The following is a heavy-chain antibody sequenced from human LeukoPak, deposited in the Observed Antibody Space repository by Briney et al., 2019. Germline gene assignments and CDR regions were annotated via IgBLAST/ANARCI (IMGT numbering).Heavy chain of an antibody. D-gene: IGHD1-20*01. CDR3: AKENIWNDGRFNYFDY. V-gene: IGHV3-23*01. Sequence: GGSLRLSCAASEFTFSNYAMTWVRQAAGKGLKWVSTISGSGTATYYADSVKGRFTISRDNSKNTLYLQMNGLRAEDTAVYYCAKENIWNDGRFNYFDYWGQGTLVTVSS. J-gene: IGHJ4*02. CDR2: ISGSGTAT. CDR1: EFTFSNYA.